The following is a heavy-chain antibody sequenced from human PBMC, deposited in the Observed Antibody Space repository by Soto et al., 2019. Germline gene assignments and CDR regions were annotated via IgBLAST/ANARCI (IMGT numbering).Heavy chain of an antibody. CDR1: GGTFSSYA. CDR2: IIPIFGTA. CDR3: AREDAYSYGHNWFDP. V-gene: IGHV1-69*12. J-gene: IGHJ5*02. D-gene: IGHD5-18*01. Sequence: QVQLVQSGAEVKKPGSSVKVSCKASGGTFSSYAISWVRQAPGQGLEWMGGIIPIFGTANYAQKFQGRVTIXVDXSXNTAYMELSSLRSEDTAVYYCAREDAYSYGHNWFDPWGQGTLVTVSS.